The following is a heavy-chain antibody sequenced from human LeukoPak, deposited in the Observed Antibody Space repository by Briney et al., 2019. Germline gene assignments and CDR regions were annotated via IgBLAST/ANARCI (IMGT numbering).Heavy chain of an antibody. CDR3: ARQWWFDP. D-gene: IGHD2-8*01. CDR1: GGSISSGSYY. CDR2: IYTGGST. Sequence: SSETLSLTCTASGGSISSGSYYWSWIRQPAGKGLEWIGRIYTGGSTNYNPSLKSRVTISVDTSKNQFSLKLSSVTAADTAVYYCARQWWFDPWGQGTLVTVSS. J-gene: IGHJ5*02. V-gene: IGHV4-61*02.